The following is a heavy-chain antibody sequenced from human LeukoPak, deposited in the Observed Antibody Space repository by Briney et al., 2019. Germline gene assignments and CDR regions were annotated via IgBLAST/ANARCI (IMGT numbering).Heavy chain of an antibody. J-gene: IGHJ4*02. CDR2: ISYDGSNK. D-gene: IGHD4-17*01. CDR3: ARGPPHDYGDYGYDY. V-gene: IGHV3-30-3*01. CDR1: GFTFSSYA. Sequence: GGSLRLSCAASGFTFSSYAMHWVRQAPGKGLEWLAVISYDGSNKYYADSVKGRITISRDNSKNTLYLQMNSLRAEDTAVYYCARGPPHDYGDYGYDYWGQGTLVTVSS.